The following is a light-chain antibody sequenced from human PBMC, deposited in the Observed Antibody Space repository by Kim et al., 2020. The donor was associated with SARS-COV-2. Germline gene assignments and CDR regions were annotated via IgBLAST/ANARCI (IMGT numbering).Light chain of an antibody. J-gene: IGLJ2*01. Sequence: SSELTQDPTVSVALGQTVRITCQGDSLRSYYATWYQQKPRLAPVLVIYGRNNRPSGIPDRFFGSTSGNTASLTISGARAEDEADFYCQSRDSGGNVVFGGGTQLTVL. CDR2: GRN. CDR1: SLRSYY. CDR3: QSRDSGGNVV. V-gene: IGLV3-19*01.